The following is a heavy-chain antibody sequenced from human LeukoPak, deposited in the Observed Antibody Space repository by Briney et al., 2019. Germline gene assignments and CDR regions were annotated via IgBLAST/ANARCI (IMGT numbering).Heavy chain of an antibody. CDR3: AKALYAAESYHFDG. CDR2: IYYSGST. V-gene: IGHV4-59*12. D-gene: IGHD3-10*01. CDR1: GGSISSYY. J-gene: IGHJ4*02. Sequence: KPSETLSLTCTVSGGSISSYYWSWIRQPPGKGLEWIGYIYYSGSTNYNPSLKSRVTISVDTSKNQFSLKLSSVTAADTAVYYCAKALYAAESYHFDGWGQGTLVTVSS.